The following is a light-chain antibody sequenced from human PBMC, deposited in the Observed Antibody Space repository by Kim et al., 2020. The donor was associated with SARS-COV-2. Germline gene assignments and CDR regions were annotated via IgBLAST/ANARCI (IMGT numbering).Light chain of an antibody. J-gene: IGLJ1*01. V-gene: IGLV3-1*01. CDR1: KLGDKY. CDR2: QDS. Sequence: SVPPGQTASITCSGDKLGDKYACWYQQKPGQSPVLVIYQDSKRPSGIPERFSGSNSGNTATLTISGTQAMDEADYYCQAWDSSKGVFGTGTKVTVL. CDR3: QAWDSSKGV.